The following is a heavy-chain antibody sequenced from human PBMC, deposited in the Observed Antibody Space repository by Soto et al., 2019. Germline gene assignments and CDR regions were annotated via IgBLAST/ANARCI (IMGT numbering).Heavy chain of an antibody. Sequence: QVPVVQSGVEVKKPGASVKVSCKASGYTFTTYGISWVRQAPGQGLEWMGWISGHNGNTIYAQKFQGRVTVTTDTSTTTAYMELRSLRSDDTAVYYCAREYCSSTMCYGVDYWGQGTLVTVSS. CDR3: AREYCSSTMCYGVDY. J-gene: IGHJ4*02. V-gene: IGHV1-18*01. CDR1: GYTFTTYG. CDR2: ISGHNGNT. D-gene: IGHD2-2*01.